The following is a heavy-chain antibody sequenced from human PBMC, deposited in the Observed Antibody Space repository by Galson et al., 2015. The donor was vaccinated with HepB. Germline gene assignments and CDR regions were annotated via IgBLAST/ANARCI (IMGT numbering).Heavy chain of an antibody. CDR1: GGSISSGGYS. CDR3: AREGDGDAFDI. Sequence: LTCAVSGGSISSGGYSWSWIRQPPGKGLEWIGYIYHSGSTYYNPSLKSRVTISVDRSKNQFSLKLSSVTAADTAVYYCAREGDGDAFDIWGQGTMVTVSS. V-gene: IGHV4-30-2*01. CDR2: IYHSGST. J-gene: IGHJ3*02. D-gene: IGHD2-21*02.